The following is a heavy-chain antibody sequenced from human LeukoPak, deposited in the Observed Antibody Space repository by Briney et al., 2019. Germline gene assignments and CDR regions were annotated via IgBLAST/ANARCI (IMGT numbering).Heavy chain of an antibody. CDR2: IYSGGST. J-gene: IGHJ4*02. Sequence: GGSLRLSCAASGFTVNNNYMNWVRQAPGKGLEWVSVIYSGGSTYYADSVKGRFTISRHNSNNTLYLQMNSLRDEDTAVYYCARETKYGGYSYGFLDYWGQGTPVTVSS. CDR1: GFTVNNNY. CDR3: ARETKYGGYSYGFLDY. D-gene: IGHD5-18*01. V-gene: IGHV3-53*04.